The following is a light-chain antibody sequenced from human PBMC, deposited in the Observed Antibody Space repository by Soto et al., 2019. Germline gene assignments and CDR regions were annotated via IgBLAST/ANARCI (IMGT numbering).Light chain of an antibody. CDR3: QQRSNWSTWT. V-gene: IGKV3-11*01. J-gene: IGKJ1*01. CDR2: DAC. CDR1: QSVSSY. Sequence: EIVLTQSPATLSLSPGERATLSCRASQSVSSYLAWYQQKPGQAPRLLIYDACNRATGIPARFSGSGSGTDFTLTISSLEPEDVAVYYCQQRSNWSTWTFGQGTKVEIK.